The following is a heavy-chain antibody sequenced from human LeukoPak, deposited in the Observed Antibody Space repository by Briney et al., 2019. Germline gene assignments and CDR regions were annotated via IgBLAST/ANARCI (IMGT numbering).Heavy chain of an antibody. V-gene: IGHV3-49*03. D-gene: IGHD2-15*01. CDR2: IRSKAYGGTT. J-gene: IGHJ5*02. CDR1: GFTFGDYA. Sequence: GGSLRLSCTASGFTFGDYAMSWFRQAPGKGLEWVGFIRSKAYGGTTEYAASVKGRFTISRDDSKSIAYLQMNTLRAEDTAVYYCAKDVSWNWFDPWGQGTLVTVSS. CDR3: AKDVSWNWFDP.